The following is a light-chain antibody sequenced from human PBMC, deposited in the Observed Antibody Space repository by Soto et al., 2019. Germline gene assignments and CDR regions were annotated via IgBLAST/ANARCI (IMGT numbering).Light chain of an antibody. V-gene: IGLV2-8*01. J-gene: IGLJ1*01. Sequence: QSALTQPPSASGSPGQSVTIYCAGTSSDVGGYNYVSWYQQYPGKVPKLMIYEVSERPSGVPDRFSGSKSGNTAFLTVSGLQAEDEADYYCLSYADTAYVFGTGTKLTVL. CDR2: EVS. CDR1: SSDVGGYNY. CDR3: LSYADTAYV.